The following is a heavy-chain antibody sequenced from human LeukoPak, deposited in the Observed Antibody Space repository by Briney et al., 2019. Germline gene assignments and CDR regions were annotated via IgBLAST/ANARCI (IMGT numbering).Heavy chain of an antibody. J-gene: IGHJ4*02. V-gene: IGHV3-66*01. CDR1: GFTFSSYE. D-gene: IGHD4-17*01. Sequence: GGSLRLSCAASGFTFSSYEMNWVHQAPGKGLEWVSVIYSGGSTYYADSVKGRFTISRDNSKNTLYLQMNSLRAEDTAVYYCARELGYGDYLFDYWGQGTLVTVSS. CDR2: IYSGGST. CDR3: ARELGYGDYLFDY.